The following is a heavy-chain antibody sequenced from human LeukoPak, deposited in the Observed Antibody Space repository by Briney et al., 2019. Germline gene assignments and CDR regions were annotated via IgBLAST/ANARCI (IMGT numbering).Heavy chain of an antibody. CDR1: GFIFNDFY. Sequence: PGGSLRLSCAASGFIFNDFYMSWIRQAPGKGLEWISYISNTGDTKYYAASVRGRFTISRDNAENSLSLQLDSLRDEDTGIYYCARGLKYYYDSSGYYGGDYWGQGTPVTVSS. J-gene: IGHJ4*02. D-gene: IGHD3-22*01. V-gene: IGHV3-11*01. CDR3: ARGLKYYYDSSGYYGGDY. CDR2: ISNTGDTK.